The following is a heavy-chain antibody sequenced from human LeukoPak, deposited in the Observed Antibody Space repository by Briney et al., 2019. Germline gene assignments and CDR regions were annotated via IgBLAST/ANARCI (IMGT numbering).Heavy chain of an antibody. CDR1: GFTFSNYA. Sequence: PGGSLRLSCAASGFTFSNYAMSWVRQAPGKGLEWVSIISDSGGSTYNADSVKGRFTISRDNFKNTLYLQMNSLRAEDTAIYYCALGGDTPNDYWGQGTLVTVCS. D-gene: IGHD5-18*01. V-gene: IGHV3-23*01. J-gene: IGHJ4*02. CDR3: ALGGDTPNDY. CDR2: ISDSGGST.